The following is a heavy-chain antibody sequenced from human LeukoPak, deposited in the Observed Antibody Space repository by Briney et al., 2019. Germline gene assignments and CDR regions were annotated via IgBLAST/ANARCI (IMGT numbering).Heavy chain of an antibody. CDR1: GYTFTGYY. J-gene: IGHJ4*02. V-gene: IGHV1-2*06. CDR2: INPNSGDT. CDR3: ARGGGDCYSH. Sequence: GASVKVSCKASGYTFTGYYIYWVRQAPGQGLEWMGRINPNSGDTNYPQKFQGRVTMTRDTAITTAYMELSSLRSDDTAVYYCARGGGDCYSHWGQGTLVTVSS. D-gene: IGHD2-21*02.